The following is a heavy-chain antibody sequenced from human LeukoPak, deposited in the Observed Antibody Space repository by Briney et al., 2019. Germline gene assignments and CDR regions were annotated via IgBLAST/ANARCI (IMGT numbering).Heavy chain of an antibody. Sequence: PSETLSLTCAVSGWSFNDYYWNWIRQPPGKGLEWIGEINARGDTNYNPSLTSRVTISVDTSKKQFSLRLTSMIAAYTALYYCARGQVPAARGYNWFDPWGQGTLVTVSS. CDR3: ARGQVPAARGYNWFDP. D-gene: IGHD2-2*01. CDR2: INARGDT. V-gene: IGHV4-34*01. CDR1: GWSFNDYY. J-gene: IGHJ5*02.